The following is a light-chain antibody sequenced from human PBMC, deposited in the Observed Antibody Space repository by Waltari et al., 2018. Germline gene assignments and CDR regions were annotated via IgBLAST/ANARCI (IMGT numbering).Light chain of an antibody. V-gene: IGKV1-8*01. Sequence: AIRITQSPSSLSASTGDRVTITCRARQGISSYLAWYQQKPGKAPKLLIYAASTLQSGVPSRFSGSGSGTDCTLTISCLQSEDFATYYCQQYYSYPQTFGQGTKVEIK. CDR2: AAS. J-gene: IGKJ1*01. CDR3: QQYYSYPQT. CDR1: QGISSY.